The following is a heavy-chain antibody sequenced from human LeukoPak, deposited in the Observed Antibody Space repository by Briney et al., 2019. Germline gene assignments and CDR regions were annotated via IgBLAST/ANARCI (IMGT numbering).Heavy chain of an antibody. J-gene: IGHJ4*02. CDR1: GFTFSSYA. V-gene: IGHV3-30*04. Sequence: GGSLRLSCAASGFTFSSYAMHWVRQAPGKGLEWVAVISYDGSNKYYADSVKGRFTISRDNSKNTLYPQMNSLRAEDTAVYYCARDPTAYWGQGTLVTVSS. CDR3: ARDPTAY. D-gene: IGHD1-26*01. CDR2: ISYDGSNK.